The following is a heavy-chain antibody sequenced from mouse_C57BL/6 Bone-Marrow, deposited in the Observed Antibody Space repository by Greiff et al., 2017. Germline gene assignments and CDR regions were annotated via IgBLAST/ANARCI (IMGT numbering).Heavy chain of an antibody. V-gene: IGHV1-69*01. CDR2: IDPSDSYT. CDR1: GYTFTSYW. CDR3: ARVTTVVDFDV. J-gene: IGHJ1*03. Sequence: VQLQQSGAELVMPGASVKLSCKASGYTFTSYWMHWVKQRPGQGLEWIGEIDPSDSYTNYNQKFKGKSTLTVDKSSSTAYMQLSSLTSEDSAVYYCARVTTVVDFDVWGTGTTVTVSS. D-gene: IGHD1-1*01.